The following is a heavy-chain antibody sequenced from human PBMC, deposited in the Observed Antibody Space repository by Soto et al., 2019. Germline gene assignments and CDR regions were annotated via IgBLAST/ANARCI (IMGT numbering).Heavy chain of an antibody. V-gene: IGHV4-34*01. CDR3: ARGLGAYYYYYGMDV. D-gene: IGHD3-10*01. J-gene: IGHJ6*02. CDR1: GGSFSGYY. Sequence: SETLSLTCAVYGGSFSGYYWSWIRQPPGKGLEWIGEINHSGSTNYNPSLKSRVTISVDTSKNQFSLKLSSVTAADTAVYYCARGLGAYYYYYGMDVWGQGTTVTVSS. CDR2: INHSGST.